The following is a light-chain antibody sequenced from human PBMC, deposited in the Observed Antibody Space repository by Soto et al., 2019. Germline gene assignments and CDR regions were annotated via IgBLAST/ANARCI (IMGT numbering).Light chain of an antibody. CDR2: GAS. Sequence: EIVLTQSPGTLSLSPGERATLSCRASQSVSSSYLAWYQQKPGQAPRLLIYGASSRATGIPDRFSGSGSGTDFTLTISRLEPEDFAVYYCQQYGSSPVSFGQGTKLEIK. J-gene: IGKJ2*01. CDR1: QSVSSSY. CDR3: QQYGSSPVS. V-gene: IGKV3-20*01.